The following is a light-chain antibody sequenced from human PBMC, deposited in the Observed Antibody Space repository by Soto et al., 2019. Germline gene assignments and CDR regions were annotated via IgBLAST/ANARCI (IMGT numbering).Light chain of an antibody. CDR1: QSVSSK. Sequence: EIVMTQSPATLSVSPGERATPSCRASQSVSSKLAWYQQKPGQAPRLLIYGASTRATGVPARFSGSGSGTEFTLTISSLQSEDFAVYYCQHYNNWPAFGQGTKVEIK. V-gene: IGKV3-15*01. J-gene: IGKJ1*01. CDR2: GAS. CDR3: QHYNNWPA.